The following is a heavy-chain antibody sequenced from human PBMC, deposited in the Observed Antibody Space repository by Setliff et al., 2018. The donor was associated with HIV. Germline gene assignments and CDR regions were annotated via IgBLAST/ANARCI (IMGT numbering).Heavy chain of an antibody. CDR2: INTDGSRT. J-gene: IGHJ4*02. CDR1: GISFSSYW. V-gene: IGHV3-74*01. CDR3: ARSRAAGFDY. D-gene: IGHD6-13*01. Sequence: GGSLRLSCAASGISFSSYWMHWVRQAPGEGLVWVSRINTDGSRTTYADSVKGRFTISRDNAKNSLYLQMNSLRAEDTAVYYCARSRAAGFDYWGQGTLVTVSS.